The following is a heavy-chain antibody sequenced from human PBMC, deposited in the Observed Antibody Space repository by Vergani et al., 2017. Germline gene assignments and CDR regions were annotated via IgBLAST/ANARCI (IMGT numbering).Heavy chain of an antibody. D-gene: IGHD1-26*01. CDR1: GFTFDDYA. CDR3: AKVGAVGATGYFDY. V-gene: IGHV3-9*01. Sequence: EVQLVESGGGLVKPGGSLRLSCAASGFTFDDYAMHWVRQAPGKGLEWVSGISWNSGSIGYADSVKGRFTISRDNAKNSLYLQMNSLRAEDTALYYCAKVGAVGATGYFDYWGQGTLVTVSS. CDR2: ISWNSGSI. J-gene: IGHJ4*02.